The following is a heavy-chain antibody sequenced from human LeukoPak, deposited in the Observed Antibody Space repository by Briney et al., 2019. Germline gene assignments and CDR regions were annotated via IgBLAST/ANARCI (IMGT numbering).Heavy chain of an antibody. CDR1: AVSISSYY. CDR2: IYYSGST. D-gene: IGHD3-10*01. Sequence: SETLSPTCTVSAVSISSYYWSWIRQPPGKGLEWIGYIYYSGSTNYNPSLKSRVTISVDTSKNQFSLKLSSVTAADTAVYYCARVGGSGSYYYAMDVWGQGTTVTVSS. J-gene: IGHJ6*02. V-gene: IGHV4-59*01. CDR3: ARVGGSGSYYYAMDV.